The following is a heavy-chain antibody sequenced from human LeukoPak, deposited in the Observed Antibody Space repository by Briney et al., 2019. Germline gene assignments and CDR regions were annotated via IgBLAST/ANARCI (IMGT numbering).Heavy chain of an antibody. CDR2: ISSSGSTI. V-gene: IGHV3-11*01. D-gene: IGHD3-22*01. J-gene: IGHJ3*02. Sequence: GGSLRLSCAASGFTFSDYYMSWIRQAPGKGLGWVSYISSSGSTIYYADSVKGRFTISRDNAKNSLYLQMNSLRAEDTAVYYCARSRITMIADAFDIWGQGTMVTVSS. CDR3: ARSRITMIADAFDI. CDR1: GFTFSDYY.